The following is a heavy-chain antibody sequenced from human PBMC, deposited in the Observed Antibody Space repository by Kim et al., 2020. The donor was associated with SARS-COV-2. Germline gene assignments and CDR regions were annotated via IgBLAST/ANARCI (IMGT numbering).Heavy chain of an antibody. J-gene: IGHJ6*02. V-gene: IGHV1-69*01. CDR3: AREGLATIQNYYYGMDV. D-gene: IGHD5-12*01. Sequence: FQGRVTITADESTSTAYMELSSLRSEDTAVYYCAREGLATIQNYYYGMDVWGQGTTVTVSS.